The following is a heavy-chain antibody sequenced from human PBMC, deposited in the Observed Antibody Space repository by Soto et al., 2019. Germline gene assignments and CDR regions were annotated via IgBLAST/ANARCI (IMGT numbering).Heavy chain of an antibody. CDR3: AHAMLYCTGGSCSTWFDS. V-gene: IGHV2-5*02. Sequence: QITLKESGPTLVKPTQTLTLTCTFSGFSLSTHGVGVGWVRQPAGKALEWLALIYWDDDKRYSASLNSRLTITKDTSKNQVALTMTNMDPVDTATYYCAHAMLYCTGGSCSTWFDSWGQGTLVTVSS. D-gene: IGHD2-8*02. CDR1: GFSLSTHGVG. CDR2: IYWDDDK. J-gene: IGHJ5*01.